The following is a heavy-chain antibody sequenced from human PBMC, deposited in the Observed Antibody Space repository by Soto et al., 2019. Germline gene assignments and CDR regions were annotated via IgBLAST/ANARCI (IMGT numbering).Heavy chain of an antibody. CDR3: AVDFWTSSHLYGMGD. V-gene: IGHV3-23*01. CDR1: GFNFISYA. Sequence: GGSLRLSCAAAGFNFISYAMTWVRQAPGKGLEWVSTITSGGNTYYADSVKGRFTISRDNSKNTLYLQMNSLRAEDTAVYYCAVDFWTSSHLYGMGDWGQGTRVTVSS. CDR2: ITSGGNT. D-gene: IGHD3-3*01. J-gene: IGHJ6*02.